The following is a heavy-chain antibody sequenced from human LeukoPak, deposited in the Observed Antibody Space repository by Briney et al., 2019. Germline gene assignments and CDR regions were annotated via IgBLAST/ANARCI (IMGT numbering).Heavy chain of an antibody. CDR2: ISSSSSYI. J-gene: IGHJ5*02. Sequence: PGGSLRLSCAASGFTFSSYSINWVRQAPGKGLEWVSSISSSSSYIYYADSVKGRFTISRDNAKNSLYLQMNSLRAEDTAVYYCARENGYCSGGSCSYWFDPWGQGTLVTVSS. CDR1: GFTFSSYS. V-gene: IGHV3-21*01. D-gene: IGHD2-15*01. CDR3: ARENGYCSGGSCSYWFDP.